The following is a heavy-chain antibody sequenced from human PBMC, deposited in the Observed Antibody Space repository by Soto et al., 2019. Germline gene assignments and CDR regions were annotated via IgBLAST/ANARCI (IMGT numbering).Heavy chain of an antibody. V-gene: IGHV4-59*01. Sequence: AETRSLTCSVSGGSTSGSYWSWIRQSPGKGLEWLGYVYYTGSTNYSPSLRSRVSISVDTSKNEFSLRLSSVTAADTAVYFCARSVAVPGAHIDYWGQGTQVTVSS. CDR1: GGSTSGSY. J-gene: IGHJ4*02. CDR2: VYYTGST. D-gene: IGHD6-19*01. CDR3: ARSVAVPGAHIDY.